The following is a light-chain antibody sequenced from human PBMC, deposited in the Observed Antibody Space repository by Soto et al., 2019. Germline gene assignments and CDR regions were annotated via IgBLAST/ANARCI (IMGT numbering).Light chain of an antibody. CDR2: DVS. Sequence: QSVLTQPASVSGSPGQSITISCTGTSSDVGGYNYVSWYQQHPGKAPKLMIYDVSNRPSGVSNRFSGSKSGTTASLTISGLQAEDEADYYCSSYTSSSFWVFGGGTKVTVL. CDR1: SSDVGGYNY. CDR3: SSYTSSSFWV. V-gene: IGLV2-14*01. J-gene: IGLJ3*02.